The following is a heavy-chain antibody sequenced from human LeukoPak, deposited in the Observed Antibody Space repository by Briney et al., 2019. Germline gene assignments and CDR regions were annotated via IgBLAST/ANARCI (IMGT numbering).Heavy chain of an antibody. V-gene: IGHV4-59*01. Sequence: SETLSLTCTVSGGSISNYYWSWIRQPPGKGLEWIGYMYYSGSTNYNPSLKSRVTISADTSKNQLSLKLSSVTAADTAVYYCAGGLIAAAGTRVDYWGQGTLVTVSS. D-gene: IGHD6-13*01. J-gene: IGHJ4*02. CDR1: GGSISNYY. CDR3: AGGLIAAAGTRVDY. CDR2: MYYSGST.